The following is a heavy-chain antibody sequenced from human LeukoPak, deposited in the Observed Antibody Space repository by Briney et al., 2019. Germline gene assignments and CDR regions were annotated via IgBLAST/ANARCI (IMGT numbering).Heavy chain of an antibody. J-gene: IGHJ6*04. V-gene: IGHV4-4*07. Sequence: SETLSLTCTVSGGSISSYHWSWIRQPAGKGPEWIGRIYTSGSTNYNPSLKSRVTISVDTSKNQFSLKLSSVTAADTAVYYCARVRHYYDSSGWGLSSMDVWGKGTTVTISS. D-gene: IGHD3-22*01. CDR1: GGSISSYH. CDR2: IYTSGST. CDR3: ARVRHYYDSSGWGLSSMDV.